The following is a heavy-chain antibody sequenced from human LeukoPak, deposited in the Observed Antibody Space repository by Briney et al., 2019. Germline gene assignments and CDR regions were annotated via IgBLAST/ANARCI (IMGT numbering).Heavy chain of an antibody. CDR1: GGSISSSSYY. D-gene: IGHD1-26*01. CDR2: IYYSGST. Sequence: PSETLSLTCTVSGGSISSSSYYWGWIRQPPGKGLEWTGSIYYSGSTYYIPSLKSRVTISVDTSKNQFSLKLSSVTAADTAVYYCAREKVGSTTFDYWGQGALVTVSS. CDR3: AREKVGSTTFDY. J-gene: IGHJ4*02. V-gene: IGHV4-39*02.